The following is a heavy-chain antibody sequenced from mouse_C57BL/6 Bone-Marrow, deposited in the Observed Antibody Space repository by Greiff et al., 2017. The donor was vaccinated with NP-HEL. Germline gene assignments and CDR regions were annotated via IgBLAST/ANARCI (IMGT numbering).Heavy chain of an antibody. Sequence: VQLQQSGAELVRPGASVKLSCTASGFNIKDDYMHWVKQRPEQGLEWIGWIDPENGDTEYASKFQGKATITADTSSNTAYLQLSSLTSEDTAVYYCTTNYGSSSDFDVWGTGTTVTVSS. D-gene: IGHD1-1*01. J-gene: IGHJ1*03. V-gene: IGHV14-4*01. CDR1: GFNIKDDY. CDR2: IDPENGDT. CDR3: TTNYGSSSDFDV.